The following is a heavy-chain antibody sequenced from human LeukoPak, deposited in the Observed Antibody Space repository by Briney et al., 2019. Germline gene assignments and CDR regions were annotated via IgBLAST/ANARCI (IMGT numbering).Heavy chain of an antibody. CDR3: ARVWFGESYYFDY. CDR2: IIPILGIA. D-gene: IGHD3-10*01. CDR1: GYTFTGYY. V-gene: IGHV1-69*02. Sequence: SVKVSCKASGYTFTGYYMHWVRQAPGQGLEWMGRIIPILGIANYAQKFQGRVTITADKSTSTAYMELSSLRSEDTAVYYCARVWFGESYYFDYWGQGTLVTVSS. J-gene: IGHJ4*02.